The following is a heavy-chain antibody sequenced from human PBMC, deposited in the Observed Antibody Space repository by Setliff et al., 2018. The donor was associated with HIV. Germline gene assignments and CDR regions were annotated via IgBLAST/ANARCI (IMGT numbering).Heavy chain of an antibody. CDR1: GFTFNNYW. Sequence: PGGSLRLSCAGSGFTFNNYWIIWVRQAPGKGLEWVSSLSGDSNHIYYADSVQGRFTISRDNAKNSVYLQMNSLRAEDTAMYYCAQLAAADDSWGQGTLVTVSS. V-gene: IGHV3-21*01. J-gene: IGHJ4*02. CDR3: AQLAAADDS. D-gene: IGHD6-13*01. CDR2: LSGDSNHI.